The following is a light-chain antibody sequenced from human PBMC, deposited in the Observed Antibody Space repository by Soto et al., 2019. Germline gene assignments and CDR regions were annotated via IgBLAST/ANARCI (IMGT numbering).Light chain of an antibody. CDR1: QSVGSN. CDR2: GAS. Sequence: EVLMTQSPDTLSLSPGERASLSCRASQSVGSNLAWYQQKLGQAPRLLIYGASTRADGIPARFTGSGSGTEFTLTISSLQSEDFAVYYCQQYHIWPPWTSGQGTKVDIK. V-gene: IGKV3-15*01. J-gene: IGKJ1*01. CDR3: QQYHIWPPWT.